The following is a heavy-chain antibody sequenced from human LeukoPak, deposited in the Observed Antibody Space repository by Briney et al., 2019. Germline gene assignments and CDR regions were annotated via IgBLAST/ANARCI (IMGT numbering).Heavy chain of an antibody. Sequence: SETLSLTCIVSGGSISPYYWTWIRQPPGKGLEWIGHIYYSGSTHYNPSLKSRVTISVDTSKNQFSLRLSSVTPADTAVYYCARGERNYNWNFVGTWGRGTLVTVSS. J-gene: IGHJ5*02. D-gene: IGHD1-7*01. CDR2: IYYSGST. CDR3: ARGERNYNWNFVGT. V-gene: IGHV4-59*01. CDR1: GGSISPYY.